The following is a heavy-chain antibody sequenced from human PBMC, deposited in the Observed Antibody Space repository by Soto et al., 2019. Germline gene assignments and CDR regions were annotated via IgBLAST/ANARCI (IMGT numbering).Heavy chain of an antibody. Sequence: QVQLVQSGAEVKKPGASVKVSCKASGYTFTSYDINWVRQATGQGLEWMGWMNPNSGNTGYAQKLQGRVTMTRNTSISTAYMELSSLRSEDTAVYYCARAPDHYGDYATDAAMALFDYWGQGTLVTVSS. V-gene: IGHV1-8*01. J-gene: IGHJ4*02. CDR3: ARAPDHYGDYATDAAMALFDY. CDR2: MNPNSGNT. D-gene: IGHD4-17*01. CDR1: GYTFTSYD.